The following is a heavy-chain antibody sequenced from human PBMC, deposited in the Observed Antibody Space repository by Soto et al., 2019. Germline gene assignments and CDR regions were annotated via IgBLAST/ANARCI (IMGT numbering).Heavy chain of an antibody. V-gene: IGHV3-33*01. CDR1: GFTFSSYG. CDR2: IWYDGSNK. Sequence: QRLSCAASGFTFSSYGMHWVRQAPGKGLEWVAAIWYDGSNKYYADSVEGRFTISRHNSKNTQYLQMNSLRAAATALYYCALIAGAAGTNPRQLGPFIAVAPPAHWVQGTLVTVSS. CDR3: ALIAGAAGTNPRQLGPFIAVAPPAH. D-gene: IGHD6-13*01. J-gene: IGHJ4*02.